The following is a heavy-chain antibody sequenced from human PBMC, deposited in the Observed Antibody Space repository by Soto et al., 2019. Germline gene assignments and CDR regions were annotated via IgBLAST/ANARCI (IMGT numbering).Heavy chain of an antibody. CDR3: ARAIAAAGSY. CDR2: INQDGSEK. D-gene: IGHD6-13*01. V-gene: IGHV3-7*01. Sequence: GGSLRLSCAASGFTLSSYWMSWVRQAPGKGLEWVANINQDGSEKYFVDSVKGRFTISRDTAKNSVYLQMNSLRAEDTAVYYCARAIAAAGSYWGQGTLVTVSS. J-gene: IGHJ4*02. CDR1: GFTLSSYW.